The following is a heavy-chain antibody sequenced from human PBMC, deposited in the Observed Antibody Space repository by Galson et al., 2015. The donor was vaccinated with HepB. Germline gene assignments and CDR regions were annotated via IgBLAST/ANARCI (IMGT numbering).Heavy chain of an antibody. D-gene: IGHD3-16*01. CDR3: AKEEGYNDSSYFDY. Sequence: SLRLSCAASGFTFSSYGMHWVRQAPGKGLEWVAVISYDGSNKYYADSVKGRFTISRDNSKNTLYLQMNSLRAEDTAVYYCAKEEGYNDSSYFDYWGQGTLVTVSS. CDR2: ISYDGSNK. CDR1: GFTFSSYG. V-gene: IGHV3-30*18. J-gene: IGHJ4*02.